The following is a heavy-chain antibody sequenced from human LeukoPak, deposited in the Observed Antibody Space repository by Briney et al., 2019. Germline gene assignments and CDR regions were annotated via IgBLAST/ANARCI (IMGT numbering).Heavy chain of an antibody. J-gene: IGHJ4*02. V-gene: IGHV3-43D*03. CDR2: ISWDGGGT. Sequence: PGGSLRLSCAASGFIFDDYAMHWVRQTPGKGPEWVSDISWDGGGTHYADSVKGRFTISRDNSKNSLYLEMKTLGPEGTALYYCAKGGRTIFGVAAIDSWGQGTLVTVSS. CDR3: AKGGRTIFGVAAIDS. CDR1: GFIFDDYA. D-gene: IGHD3-3*01.